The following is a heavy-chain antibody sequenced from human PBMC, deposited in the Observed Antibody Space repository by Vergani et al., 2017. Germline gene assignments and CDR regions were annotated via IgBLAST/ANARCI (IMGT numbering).Heavy chain of an antibody. CDR2: IYSGGSST. V-gene: IGHV3-23*03. CDR1: GFTFSSYA. D-gene: IGHD2-2*02. Sequence: EVQLLESGGGLVQPGGSLRLSCAASGFTFSSYAMSWVRQAPGKGLEWVSVIYSGGSSTYYADSVKGRFTISRDNSKNTLYLQMNSLRAEDTAVYYCAKSGYCSSTSCYRRNAFEIWGQGTMVTVSS. CDR3: AKSGYCSSTSCYRRNAFEI. J-gene: IGHJ3*02.